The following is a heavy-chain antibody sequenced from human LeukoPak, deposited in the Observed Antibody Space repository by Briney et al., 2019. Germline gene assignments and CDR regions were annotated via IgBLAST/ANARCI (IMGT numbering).Heavy chain of an antibody. D-gene: IGHD3-10*02. CDR3: MRDFMSY. CDR2: IKGDGSEK. CDR1: GFTFSSFW. V-gene: IGHV3-7*04. Sequence: GGSLRLSCAVSGFTFSSFWMSWVRQAPGKGLEWVASIKGDGSEKQYVDSVKGRFTISKDNAKNSLYLQMNSLRAEDTAVYSCMRDFMSYWGQGTLVTVSS. J-gene: IGHJ4*02.